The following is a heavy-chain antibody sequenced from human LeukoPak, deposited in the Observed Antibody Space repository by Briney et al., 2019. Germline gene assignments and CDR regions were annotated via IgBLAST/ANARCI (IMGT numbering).Heavy chain of an antibody. J-gene: IGHJ4*02. CDR3: ATKPTYGSGSYYGYFDY. Sequence: ASVKGSCKVSGYTPTELSMQWVRQAPGKGLEWIGGFYPVDGETIYAQKIQGRVTMTKATSTDTAYMELSSLRSEDTAVYYWATKPTYGSGSYYGYFDYWGQGNLFTVSS. D-gene: IGHD3-10*01. CDR2: FYPVDGET. CDR1: GYTPTELS. V-gene: IGHV1-24*01.